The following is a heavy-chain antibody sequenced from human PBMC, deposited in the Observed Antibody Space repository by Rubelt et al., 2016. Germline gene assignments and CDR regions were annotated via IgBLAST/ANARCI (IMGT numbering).Heavy chain of an antibody. V-gene: IGHV4-39*07. CDR1: GGSISSSSYY. CDR2: IYYSGST. CDR3: ARARSPYSTYYFDY. D-gene: IGHD2/OR15-2a*01. J-gene: IGHJ4*02. Sequence: QLQLQESGPGLVKPSETLSLTCTVSGGSISSSSYYWGWIRQPPGKGLEWIGSIYYSGSTYYNPSLNVWVTISVDTSKNQFSLKLSSVTAADTAVYYCARARSPYSTYYFDYWGQGTLVTVAS.